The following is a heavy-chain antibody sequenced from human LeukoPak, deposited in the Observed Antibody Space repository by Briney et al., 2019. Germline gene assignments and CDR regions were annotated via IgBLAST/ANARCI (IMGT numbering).Heavy chain of an antibody. V-gene: IGHV4-59*01. J-gene: IGHJ4*02. Sequence: PSETLSLTCTVSGGSISSYYWSWIRQPPGKGLEWIGYIYYSGSTNYNPSLKSRVTISVDTSKNQFSLKLSSVTAADTAVCYCARLDYYDSSGYYWGYSDYWGQGTLVTVSS. CDR3: ARLDYYDSSGYYWGYSDY. D-gene: IGHD3-22*01. CDR1: GGSISSYY. CDR2: IYYSGST.